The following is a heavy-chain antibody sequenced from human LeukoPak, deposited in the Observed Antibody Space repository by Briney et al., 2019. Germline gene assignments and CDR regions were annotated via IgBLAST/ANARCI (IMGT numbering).Heavy chain of an antibody. CDR3: AREAKDYYDSSGYYGREFDY. D-gene: IGHD3-22*01. V-gene: IGHV3-48*03. Sequence: GGSLRLSCAASGFTFSSYETNWVRQAPGKGLEWVSYISSSGSTIYYADSVKGRFTISRDNAKNSLYLQMNSLRAEDTAVYYCAREAKDYYDSSGYYGREFDYWGQGTLVTVSS. J-gene: IGHJ4*02. CDR2: ISSSGSTI. CDR1: GFTFSSYE.